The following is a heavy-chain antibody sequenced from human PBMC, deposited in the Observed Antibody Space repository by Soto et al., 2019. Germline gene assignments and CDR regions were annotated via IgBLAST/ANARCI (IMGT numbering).Heavy chain of an antibody. D-gene: IGHD1-26*01. CDR2: IYHSGST. CDR3: ARSLSWWELPHAFDI. CDR1: GGSISSSNW. Sequence: QVQLQESGPGLVKPSGTLSLTCAVSGGSISSSNWWSWVRQPPGKGLEWIGEIYHSGSTNYNPSLTSRVTISVDKSKNQFSLKLSSVTAADTAVYYCARSLSWWELPHAFDIWGQGTMVTVSS. J-gene: IGHJ3*02. V-gene: IGHV4-4*02.